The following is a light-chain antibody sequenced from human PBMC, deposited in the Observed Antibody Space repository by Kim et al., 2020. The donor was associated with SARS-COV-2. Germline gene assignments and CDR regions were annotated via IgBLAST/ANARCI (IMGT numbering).Light chain of an antibody. J-gene: IGKJ1*01. CDR3: LQYENSSWT. Sequence: VVLTQSPGTLSLSPGERATLSCRASQSVSSMYLACYQQKPREPPRLLLYGASSRATDITDRISGGGSGTASILTISRLEPEDCSVYYCLQYENSSWTFGRGTKVDIK. V-gene: IGKV3-20*01. CDR1: QSVSSMY. CDR2: GAS.